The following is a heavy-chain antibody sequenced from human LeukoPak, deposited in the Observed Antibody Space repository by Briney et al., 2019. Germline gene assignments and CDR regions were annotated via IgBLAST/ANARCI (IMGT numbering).Heavy chain of an antibody. V-gene: IGHV3-7*01. Sequence: PGGSLRLSCAASGFTFTTYSMNWVRQAPGKGLEWVANIKQDGSEKNYLDSVKGRFTISRDNAKNSLYLQMNSLRAEDTAVYYCYGGSYLFDFWGRGTLVNVSS. CDR1: GFTFTTYS. CDR3: YGGSYLFDF. D-gene: IGHD3-16*01. CDR2: IKQDGSEK. J-gene: IGHJ4*02.